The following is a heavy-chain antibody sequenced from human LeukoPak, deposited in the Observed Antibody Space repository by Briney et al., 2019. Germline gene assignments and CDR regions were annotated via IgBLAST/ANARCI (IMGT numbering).Heavy chain of an antibody. V-gene: IGHV1-18*01. Sequence: ASVKVSCKVSGYTFSNYAITWVRQAPGQGLEWMGWISAHNGNTDYAQRLQGRITMTTDTSTSTAYMELSSLRSEDTAVYYCAGGITIFGGGFDYWGQGTLVTVSS. CDR3: AGGITIFGGGFDY. CDR1: GYTFSNYA. CDR2: ISAHNGNT. J-gene: IGHJ4*02. D-gene: IGHD3-3*01.